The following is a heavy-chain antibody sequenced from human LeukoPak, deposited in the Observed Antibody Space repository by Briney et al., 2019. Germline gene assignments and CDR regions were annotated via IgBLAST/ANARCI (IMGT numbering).Heavy chain of an antibody. CDR1: GFTFSTYS. J-gene: IGHJ4*02. Sequence: GGPLRLSCVASGFTFSTYSMHWVRQAPGEGLEWVAIISSNGETTYYADSVKGRLTISRDNSKNTLYLQMSSLTAEDTALYYCAKDLRWLQDYWGQGTLVTVSS. V-gene: IGHV3-30*04. CDR2: ISSNGETT. D-gene: IGHD5-24*01. CDR3: AKDLRWLQDY.